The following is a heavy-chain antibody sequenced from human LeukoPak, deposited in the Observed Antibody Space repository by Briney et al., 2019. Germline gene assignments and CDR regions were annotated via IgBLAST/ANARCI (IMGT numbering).Heavy chain of an antibody. CDR3: ARDPSYGGNWYFDL. V-gene: IGHV1-69*06. D-gene: IGHD4-23*01. CDR1: GGTFSSYA. J-gene: IGHJ2*01. Sequence: SVKVSCKASGGTFSSYAISWVRQAPGQGLEWMGGIIPIFGTANYAQKFQGRVTITADKSTSTAYMELSSLRSEDTAVYYCARDPSYGGNWYFDLWGRGTLVTVSS. CDR2: IIPIFGTA.